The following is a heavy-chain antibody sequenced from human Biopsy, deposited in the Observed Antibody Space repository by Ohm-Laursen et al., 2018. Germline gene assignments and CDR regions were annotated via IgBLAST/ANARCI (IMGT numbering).Heavy chain of an antibody. CDR1: GYTFTSYG. V-gene: IGHV1-18*01. J-gene: IGHJ6*02. CDR2: INTYNGNT. CDR3: ARDTELLSIGLDYNFGMVV. Sequence: ASVKVSCNASGYTFTSYGISWVRQAPGQGLEWMGWINTYNGNTNYAQNLQGRVTMTTDTSTSTAYMELSSLRSEDTAVYYCARDTELLSIGLDYNFGMVVWGQGTTVTVSS. D-gene: IGHD1-14*01.